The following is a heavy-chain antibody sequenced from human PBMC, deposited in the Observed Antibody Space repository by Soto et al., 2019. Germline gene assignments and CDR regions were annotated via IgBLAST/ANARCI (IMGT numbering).Heavy chain of an antibody. CDR3: DRETFGEVLPLEV. CDR2: IYPSWAS. D-gene: IGHD3-3*01. J-gene: IGHJ6*01. CDR1: GSSSSTPGYT. Sequence: TLSLTCAFSGSSSSTPGYTLSFIRQPPGKGLELIVYIYPSWASTYNPSIKIRVTVSLDASRNRFSLSVGSVTAAETAVYYCDRETFGEVLPLEVWGQGTTVNVSS. V-gene: IGHV4-30-2*01.